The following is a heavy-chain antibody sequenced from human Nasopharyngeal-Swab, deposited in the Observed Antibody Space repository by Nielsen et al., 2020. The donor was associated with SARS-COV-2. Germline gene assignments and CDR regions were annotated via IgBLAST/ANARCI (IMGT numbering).Heavy chain of an antibody. V-gene: IGHV1-2*02. D-gene: IGHD3-10*01. CDR1: GYTFTGYY. Sequence: ASVKVSCKASGYTFTGYYMHWVRQAPGQGLEWMGWINPNSGGTNYAQKFQGRVTMTRDTSISTAYMELSRLRSDDTAVYYCARDRGFGAGFDYWGQGTLVTVSS. CDR2: INPNSGGT. CDR3: ARDRGFGAGFDY. J-gene: IGHJ4*02.